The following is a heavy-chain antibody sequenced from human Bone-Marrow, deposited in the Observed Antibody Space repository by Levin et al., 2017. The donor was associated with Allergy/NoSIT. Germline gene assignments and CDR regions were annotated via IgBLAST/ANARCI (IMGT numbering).Heavy chain of an antibody. J-gene: IGHJ4*02. CDR2: IRSKANSYAT. Sequence: ASVKVSCAASGFTFSGSAIHWVRQASGKGLEWVGRIRSKANSYATEYAASVKGRFTISRDDSKNTAYLQMNSLKTEDTAVYYCTRVVRGVISGLWGQGTLVTVSS. CDR3: TRVVRGVISGL. V-gene: IGHV3-73*01. CDR1: GFTFSGSA. D-gene: IGHD3-10*01.